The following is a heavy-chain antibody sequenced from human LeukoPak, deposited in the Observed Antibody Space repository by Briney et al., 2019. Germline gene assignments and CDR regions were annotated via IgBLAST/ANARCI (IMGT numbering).Heavy chain of an antibody. Sequence: GASVKVSCKASGYTFRNYAINWVRQAPGQGLEWMGWVSAYNGNTNYAQKLQGRVTMTTDTSTSTAYMELRSLRSDDTAVYYCARDLREYDYDFWSGPLYAFDIWGQGTMVTVSS. CDR2: VSAYNGNT. CDR3: ARDLREYDYDFWSGPLYAFDI. D-gene: IGHD3-3*01. CDR1: GYTFRNYA. J-gene: IGHJ3*02. V-gene: IGHV1-18*01.